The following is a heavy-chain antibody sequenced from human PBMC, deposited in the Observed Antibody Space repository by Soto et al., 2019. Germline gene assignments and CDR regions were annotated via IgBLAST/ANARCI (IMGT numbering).Heavy chain of an antibody. V-gene: IGHV3-13*01. CDR1: GFTLSTYD. D-gene: IGHD3-3*01. CDR3: ARDSYDYDFWSGYYYWFDP. J-gene: IGHJ5*02. CDR2: LSYAGDT. Sequence: PGGSLRLSCAASGFTLSTYDMHWVRQGTGKGLEWVAALSYAGDTYYPGSVKGRFTVSRESAKNSLYLQMNSLTAEDTAVYYCARDSYDYDFWSGYYYWFDPWGQGTLVTVSS.